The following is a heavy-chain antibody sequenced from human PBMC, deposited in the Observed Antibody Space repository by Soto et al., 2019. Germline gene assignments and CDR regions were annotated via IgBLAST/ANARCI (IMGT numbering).Heavy chain of an antibody. CDR3: ARDGILTGYQPRDYYYGMDV. Sequence: ASVKVSCKASEYTFTSYYMHWVRQAPGQGLEWMGIINPSGGSTSYAQKFQGRVTMTRDTSTSTVYMELSSLRSADTAVYYWARDGILTGYQPRDYYYGMDVWGQGTTVTVSS. J-gene: IGHJ6*02. D-gene: IGHD3-9*01. CDR1: EYTFTSYY. V-gene: IGHV1-46*01. CDR2: INPSGGST.